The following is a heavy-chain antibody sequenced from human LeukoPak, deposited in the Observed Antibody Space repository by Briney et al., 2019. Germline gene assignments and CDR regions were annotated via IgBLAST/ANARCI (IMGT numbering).Heavy chain of an antibody. J-gene: IGHJ6*03. CDR2: TYYRSTWYN. V-gene: IGHV6-1*01. CDR3: VREGVVSYYYYIDV. Sequence: SQTLSLTCATSGDSVSSNSAAWNWIRQSPSRGLEWLGRTYYRSTWYNDYAVSVESRITINPDTSKNQFSLQLNSVTPEDTAVYYCVREGVVSYYYYIDVWGKGTTVTVSS. CDR1: GDSVSSNSAA. D-gene: IGHD3-3*01.